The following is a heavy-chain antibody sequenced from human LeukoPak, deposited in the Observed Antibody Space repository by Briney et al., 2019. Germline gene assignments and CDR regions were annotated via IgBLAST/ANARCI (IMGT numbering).Heavy chain of an antibody. CDR1: GYTFNNYG. Sequence: ASVKVPCKASGYTFNNYGISWVRQAPGQGLEWMGWINTYNGNTNYAQKLQGRVTMTTDTSTSTAYMELRSLTSDDAAVYYCARDNAGGYCTSSSCYEKNNWFDPWGQGTLVTVSS. CDR2: INTYNGNT. V-gene: IGHV1-18*01. J-gene: IGHJ5*02. D-gene: IGHD2-2*01. CDR3: ARDNAGGYCTSSSCYEKNNWFDP.